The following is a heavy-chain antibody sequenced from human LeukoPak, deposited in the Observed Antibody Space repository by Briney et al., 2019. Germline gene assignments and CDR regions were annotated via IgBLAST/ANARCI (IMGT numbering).Heavy chain of an antibody. CDR1: GYTFTSYG. CDR2: ISAYNGNT. D-gene: IGHD2-2*01. J-gene: IGHJ5*02. CDR3: APYCSSTSCYLRQWFDP. Sequence: GASVKVSCKASGYTFTSYGISWVRQAPGQGLEWMGWISAYNGNTNYAQKLQGRVTMTTDTSTSTAYMELRSLRSDDTAVYYCAPYCSSTSCYLRQWFDPWGQGTLVTVSS. V-gene: IGHV1-18*01.